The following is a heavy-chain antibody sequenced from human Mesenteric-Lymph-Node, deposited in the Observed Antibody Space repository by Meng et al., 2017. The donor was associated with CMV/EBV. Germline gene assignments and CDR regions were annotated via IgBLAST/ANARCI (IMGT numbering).Heavy chain of an antibody. Sequence: GESLKISCAASGFTFSNSWMHWVRQVPGQGLVWVSRINSDGSSTSYADSVKGRFTVSRDNAKNTLYLQMNSLRPEDTAVYYCARSEGYCTTAVCYLDDWGQGTLVTVSS. J-gene: IGHJ4*02. D-gene: IGHD2-8*01. V-gene: IGHV3-74*01. CDR3: ARSEGYCTTAVCYLDD. CDR1: GFTFSNSW. CDR2: INSDGSST.